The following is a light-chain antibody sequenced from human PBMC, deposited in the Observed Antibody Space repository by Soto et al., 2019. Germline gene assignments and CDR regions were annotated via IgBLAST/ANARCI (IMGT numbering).Light chain of an antibody. CDR1: SSDVGGYNY. CDR3: CSYAGRLRGV. Sequence: QSVLTQPRSVSGSPGQSVTISCTGTSSDVGGYNYVSWYQQHPGKAPKLMIYDVSKRPSGVPDRFSGSKSGNTASLTISGLQAEDEADYYCCSYAGRLRGVFGGGTQLTVL. V-gene: IGLV2-11*01. J-gene: IGLJ3*02. CDR2: DVS.